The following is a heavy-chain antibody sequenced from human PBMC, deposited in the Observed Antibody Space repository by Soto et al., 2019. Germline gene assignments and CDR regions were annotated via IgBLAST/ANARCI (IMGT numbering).Heavy chain of an antibody. D-gene: IGHD2-15*01. V-gene: IGHV1-69*06. CDR2: IIPIFGTA. CDR1: GGTFSSYA. J-gene: IGHJ5*02. Sequence: VASVKVSCKASGGTFSSYAISWVRQAPGQGLEWIGGIIPIFGTANYAQKFQGRVTITADKSTSTAYMELSSPRSEDTAVYYCARALGYCSGGSCSDRDWFDPWGQGTLVTVSS. CDR3: ARALGYCSGGSCSDRDWFDP.